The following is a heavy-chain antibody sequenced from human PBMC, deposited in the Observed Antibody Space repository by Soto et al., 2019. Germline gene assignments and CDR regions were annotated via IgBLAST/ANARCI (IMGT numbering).Heavy chain of an antibody. Sequence: QVQLQESGPGLVKPSEILSLTCTVSGGSVRSGSYYWSWIRQPPGKGLEWIGYIYYSGSTNYNPSLKSRVTISVDTSKNQFSLKLSSVTAADTAVYYCARGYSNYDYWGQGTLVTVSS. V-gene: IGHV4-61*01. CDR2: IYYSGST. J-gene: IGHJ4*02. CDR3: ARGYSNYDY. CDR1: GGSVRSGSYY. D-gene: IGHD4-4*01.